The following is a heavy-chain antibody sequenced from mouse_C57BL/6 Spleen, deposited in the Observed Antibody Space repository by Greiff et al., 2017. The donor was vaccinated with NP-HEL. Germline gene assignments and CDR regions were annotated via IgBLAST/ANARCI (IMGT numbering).Heavy chain of an antibody. D-gene: IGHD1-1*01. J-gene: IGHJ2*01. CDR1: GYAFSSSW. Sequence: QVQLKESGPELVKPGASVKISCKASGYAFSSSWMNWVKQRPGKGLEWIGRIYPGDGDTNYNGKFKGKATLPADKSSSTAYMQLSSLTSEDSAVYFCARHLYYGSSYVDYFDYWGQGTTLTVSS. V-gene: IGHV1-82*01. CDR3: ARHLYYGSSYVDYFDY. CDR2: IYPGDGDT.